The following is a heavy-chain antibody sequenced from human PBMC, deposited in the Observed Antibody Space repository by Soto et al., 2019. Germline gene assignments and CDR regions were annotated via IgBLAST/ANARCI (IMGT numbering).Heavy chain of an antibody. CDR2: IYYSGST. CDR3: AREKGFGSSFGY. J-gene: IGHJ4*02. V-gene: IGHV4-31*03. CDR1: GGPISSGGYY. Sequence: TSETLSLTCTVSGGPISSGGYYWSWIRQHPGKGLEWIGYIYYSGSTYYNPSLKSRVTISVDTSKNQFSLKLSSVTAADTAVYYCAREKGFGSSFGYWGQGTLVTVSS. D-gene: IGHD6-6*01.